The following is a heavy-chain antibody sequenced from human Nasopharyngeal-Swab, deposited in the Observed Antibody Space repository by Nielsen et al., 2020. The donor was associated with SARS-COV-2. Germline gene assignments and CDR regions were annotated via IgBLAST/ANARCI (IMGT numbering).Heavy chain of an antibody. Sequence: GSLRLPCTVSGGSISSYYWSWIRQPPGKGLEWIGYIYYSGSTNYNPSLKSRVTISVDTSKNQFSLKLSSVTAADTAVYYCARENPRDAFDIWGQGTMVTVSS. J-gene: IGHJ3*02. CDR3: ARENPRDAFDI. CDR2: IYYSGST. V-gene: IGHV4-59*01. D-gene: IGHD1-14*01. CDR1: GGSISSYY.